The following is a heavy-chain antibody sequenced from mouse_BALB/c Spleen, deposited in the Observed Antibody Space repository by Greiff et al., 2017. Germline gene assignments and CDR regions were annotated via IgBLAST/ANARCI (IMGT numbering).Heavy chain of an antibody. V-gene: IGHV1S135*01. CDR2: IDPYNGGT. Sequence: EVQLQQSGPELGKPGASVKISCKASGYSFTGYNMYWVKQSHRKSLEWIGYIDPYNGGTSYNQKSKGKSTLTVDKSSSTAYMHLNSLTSEDSAIYYCARGEGNYAMDYWGQGTSVTVSA. CDR3: ARGEGNYAMDY. CDR1: GYSFTGYN. J-gene: IGHJ4*01.